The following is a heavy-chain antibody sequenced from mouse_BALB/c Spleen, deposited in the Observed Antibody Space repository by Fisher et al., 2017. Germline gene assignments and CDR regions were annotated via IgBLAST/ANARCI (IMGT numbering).Heavy chain of an antibody. D-gene: IGHD2-3*01. Sequence: KFKGKATLTADKSSSTAYMQFNSLTSEDSAVYYCARDGYYPLYYAMDYWGQGTSVTVSS. CDR3: ARDGYYPLYYAMDY. V-gene: IGHV1-63*01. J-gene: IGHJ4*01.